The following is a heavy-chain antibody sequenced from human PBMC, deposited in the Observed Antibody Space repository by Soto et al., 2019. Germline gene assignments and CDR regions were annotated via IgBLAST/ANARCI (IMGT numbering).Heavy chain of an antibody. CDR1: GFTFSSYS. Sequence: SGGSLRLSCAASGFTFSSYSMNWVRQAPGKGLEWVSYISSSSSTIYYADSVKGRFTISRDNAKNSLYLQMSSLRVEDTAVYYCVRDRRISGINRGLDYWGRGTLVTVSS. V-gene: IGHV3-48*01. CDR2: ISSSSSTI. J-gene: IGHJ4*02. D-gene: IGHD1-20*01. CDR3: VRDRRISGINRGLDY.